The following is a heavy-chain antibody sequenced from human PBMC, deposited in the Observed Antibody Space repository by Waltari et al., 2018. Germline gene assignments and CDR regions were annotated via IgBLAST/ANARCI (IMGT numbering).Heavy chain of an antibody. J-gene: IGHJ4*02. V-gene: IGHV4-31*03. CDR2: IYYHGNT. CDR1: GGSISSGGYY. CDR3: ARDGAAAAGLEF. D-gene: IGHD6-13*01. Sequence: QVQLQESGPGLIKPSQTLSLTCTVSGGSISSGGYYWSWIRQRPGTGLEWIGYIYYHGNTFYNPSRNSRVTISVDTSKNQFSLKLSSVAAADTAVYYCARDGAAAAGLEFWGPGSLVTVSS.